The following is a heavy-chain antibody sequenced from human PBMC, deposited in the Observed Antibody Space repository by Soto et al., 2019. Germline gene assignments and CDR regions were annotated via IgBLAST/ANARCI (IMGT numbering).Heavy chain of an antibody. J-gene: IGHJ5*02. CDR3: ARSMVRGVIITGGGTKFDP. V-gene: IGHV4-34*01. Sequence: SETLSLTCAVYGGSFSGYYWSWIRQPPGKGLEWIGEINHSGSTNYNPSLKSRVTISVDTSKNQFSLKLSSVTAADTAVYYCARSMVRGVIITGGGTKFDPWGQGTLVTVSS. CDR1: GGSFSGYY. D-gene: IGHD3-10*01. CDR2: INHSGST.